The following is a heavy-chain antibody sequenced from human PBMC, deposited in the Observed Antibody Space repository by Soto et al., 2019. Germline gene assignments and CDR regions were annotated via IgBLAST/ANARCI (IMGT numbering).Heavy chain of an antibody. D-gene: IGHD3-16*02. CDR3: ARSRRLSNYYYYGMDV. J-gene: IGHJ6*02. V-gene: IGHV5-10-1*01. CDR1: GYSLTSYW. Sequence: PGESLKISCKGSGYSLTSYWISWVRQMPGKGLEWMGRIDPSDSYTNYSPSFQGHVTISADKSISTAYLQWSSLKASDTAMYYCARSRRLSNYYYYGMDVWGQGTTVTVSS. CDR2: IDPSDSYT.